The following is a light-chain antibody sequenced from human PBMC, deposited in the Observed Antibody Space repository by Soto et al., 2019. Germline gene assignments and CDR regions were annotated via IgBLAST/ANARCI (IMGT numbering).Light chain of an antibody. J-gene: IGKJ2*01. CDR1: QSVSRY. CDR2: DAS. Sequence: EIVLTQSPATLSLSPGERATLSCRASQSVSRYLAWYQQKPGQAPRLLIYDASNRATGIPARFSGSGSGTDFALTISRLEPDDFAVYYCHQHGSSPNTFGQGPRWIS. V-gene: IGKV3-11*01. CDR3: HQHGSSPNT.